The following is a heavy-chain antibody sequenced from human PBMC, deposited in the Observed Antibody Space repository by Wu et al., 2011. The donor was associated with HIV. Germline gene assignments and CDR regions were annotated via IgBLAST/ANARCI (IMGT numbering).Heavy chain of an antibody. J-gene: IGHJ6*03. Sequence: QVQLEQSGAEVKKPGASLRVSCTSSGYTFSSHYIHWVRQAPGQGLEWMGVLNPDGGNAIYAKKFQGRVTMTRDTSTSTVYMELSSLRSDDTAIYYCATKSSSPFYYYYMDVWGKGTTVTVSS. CDR1: GYTFSSHY. CDR3: ATKSSSPFYYYYMDV. CDR2: LNPDGGNA. D-gene: IGHD3-10*01. V-gene: IGHV1-46*01.